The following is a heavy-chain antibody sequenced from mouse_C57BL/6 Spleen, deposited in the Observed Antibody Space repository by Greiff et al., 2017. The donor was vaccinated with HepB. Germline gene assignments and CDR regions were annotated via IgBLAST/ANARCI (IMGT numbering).Heavy chain of an antibody. CDR2: INPNNGGT. D-gene: IGHD2-3*01. Sequence: VQLQQSGPELVKPGASVKISCKASGYTFTDYYMNWVKQSHGKSLEWIGDINPNNGGTSYNQKFKGKATLTVAKSSSTAYMELRSLTSEDSAVYYCARGDGYLYAMDYWGQGTSVTVSS. CDR3: ARGDGYLYAMDY. V-gene: IGHV1-26*01. J-gene: IGHJ4*01. CDR1: GYTFTDYY.